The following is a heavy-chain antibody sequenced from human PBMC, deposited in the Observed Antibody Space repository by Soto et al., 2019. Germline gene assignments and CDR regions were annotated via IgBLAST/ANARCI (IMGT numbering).Heavy chain of an antibody. J-gene: IGHJ4*02. V-gene: IGHV5-51*01. CDR1: GYSFTSYW. D-gene: IGHD5-18*01. Sequence: GESLKISCKGSGYSFTSYWIGWVRQMPGKGLEWMGIIYPGDSDTRYSPSFQGQVTISADKSISTAYLQWSSLKASDTAMYYCARQEPPGYSYGYSLYWGQGTLVTVSS. CDR3: ARQEPPGYSYGYSLY. CDR2: IYPGDSDT.